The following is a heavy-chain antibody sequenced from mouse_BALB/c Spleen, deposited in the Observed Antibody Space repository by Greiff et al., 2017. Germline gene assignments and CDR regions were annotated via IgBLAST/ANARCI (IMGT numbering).Heavy chain of an antibody. CDR3: ARDRYYGGSYVAKNAMDY. V-gene: IGHV2-9*02. J-gene: IGHJ4*01. Sequence: QVQLQQSGPGLVAPSQSLSISCTASGFSLTSYGVHWVRQPPGKGLEWLGVIWAGGSTNYNSALMSRLSICKDNSKSQVCLKMNSLQTGDTAMYYCARDRYYGGSYVAKNAMDYWGQGTSVTVSS. CDR1: GFSLTSYG. D-gene: IGHD1-1*01. CDR2: IWAGGST.